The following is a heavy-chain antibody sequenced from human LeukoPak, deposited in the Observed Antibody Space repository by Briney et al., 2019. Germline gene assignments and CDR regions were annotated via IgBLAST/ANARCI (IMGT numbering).Heavy chain of an antibody. V-gene: IGHV4-39*01. CDR1: GVSISSSSYY. CDR2: IYYSGST. Sequence: PSETLSLTCTVSGVSISSSSYYWGWIRQPPGKGLEWIGSIYYSGSTYYNPSLKSRGTISVDTSKNQFSLKLSSVPAADTAVYYCARRRGAWPFDYWGQGTLVTVSS. J-gene: IGHJ4*02. D-gene: IGHD3-10*01. CDR3: ARRRGAWPFDY.